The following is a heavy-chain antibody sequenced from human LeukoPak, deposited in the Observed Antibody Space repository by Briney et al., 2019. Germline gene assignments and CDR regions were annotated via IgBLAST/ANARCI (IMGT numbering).Heavy chain of an antibody. J-gene: IGHJ4*02. CDR1: GYTFTSYG. V-gene: IGHV1-2*02. D-gene: IGHD3-10*01. Sequence: ASVKVSCKASGYTFTSYGISWLRQAPGQGLEWMEWINPNSGGTNYAQKFQGRVTMTRDTSISTAYMELSRLRSDDTAVYYCARVIYYGSGSYYNFDYWGQGTLVTVSS. CDR2: INPNSGGT. CDR3: ARVIYYGSGSYYNFDY.